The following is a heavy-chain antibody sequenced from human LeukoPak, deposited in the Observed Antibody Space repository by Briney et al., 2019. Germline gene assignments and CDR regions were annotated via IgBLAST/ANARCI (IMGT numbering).Heavy chain of an antibody. V-gene: IGHV3-30*04. Sequence: GRSLRLSCAASGFTFSSYAMHWVRQAPGKGLKWVAVTSFDGSDNYYADSVKGRFTISRDNSKNTLYLQMNSLRPDDTAVYYCARAPGTMIVVDYWGQGTLVTVSS. J-gene: IGHJ4*02. D-gene: IGHD3-22*01. CDR2: TSFDGSDN. CDR3: ARAPGTMIVVDY. CDR1: GFTFSSYA.